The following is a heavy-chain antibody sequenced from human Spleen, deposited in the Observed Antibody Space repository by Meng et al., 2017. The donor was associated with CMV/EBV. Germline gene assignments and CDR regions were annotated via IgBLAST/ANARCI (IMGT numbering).Heavy chain of an antibody. Sequence: GSLRLSCIVSGGSISSSSYYWGWIRQPPGKGLEWIGSIYYSGSTYYNPSLKSRVTISVDTSKNQFPLKLSSVTAADTAVYYCARDSHNYDFWSGSPRGGMDVWGQGTTVTVSS. V-gene: IGHV4-39*06. J-gene: IGHJ6*02. D-gene: IGHD3-3*01. CDR3: ARDSHNYDFWSGSPRGGMDV. CDR1: GGSISSSSYY. CDR2: IYYSGST.